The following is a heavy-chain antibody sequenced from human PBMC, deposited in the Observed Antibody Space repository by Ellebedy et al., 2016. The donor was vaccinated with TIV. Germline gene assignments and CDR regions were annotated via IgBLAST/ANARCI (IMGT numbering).Heavy chain of an antibody. CDR2: ISNTGSRT. J-gene: IGHJ4*02. CDR1: GFTFSSYA. CDR3: AKGRGGGSDSSAPRYYFDS. V-gene: IGHV3-23*01. Sequence: LSLTCAASGFTFSSYAMSWVRQVPGKGLEWVSTISNTGSRTYYADSVEGRFIISRDNSKKTLYLQMNSLRAEDTAVYYCAKGRGGGSDSSAPRYYFDSWGLGTLVTVSS. D-gene: IGHD6-19*01.